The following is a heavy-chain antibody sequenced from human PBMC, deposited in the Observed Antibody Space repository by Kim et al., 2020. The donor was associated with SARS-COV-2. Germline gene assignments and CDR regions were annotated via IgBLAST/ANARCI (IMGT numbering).Heavy chain of an antibody. CDR2: ISAYNGNT. CDR1: GYTFTSYG. D-gene: IGHD2-15*01. Sequence: ASVKVSCKASGYTFTSYGISWVRQAPGQGLEWMGWISAYNGNTNYAQKLQGRVTMTTDTSTSTAYMELRSLRSDDTAVYYCARDLNIVVVVAAYDAFDIWGQGTMVTVSS. J-gene: IGHJ3*02. V-gene: IGHV1-18*01. CDR3: ARDLNIVVVVAAYDAFDI.